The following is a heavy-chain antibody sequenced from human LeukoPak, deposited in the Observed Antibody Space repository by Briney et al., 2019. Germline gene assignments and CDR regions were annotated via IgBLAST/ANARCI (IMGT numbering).Heavy chain of an antibody. CDR2: ISSSGSTI. J-gene: IGHJ4*02. CDR3: ARGTVAGKAPY. D-gene: IGHD6-19*01. CDR1: GFTFSSHS. Sequence: GGSLRLSCAASGFTFSSHSMNWVRQAPGKGLEWVSYISSSGSTIYYADSVKGRFSISRDNAKNSLHLQMNSLRAEDTAMYYCARGTVAGKAPYWGQGTLVTVSS. V-gene: IGHV3-48*01.